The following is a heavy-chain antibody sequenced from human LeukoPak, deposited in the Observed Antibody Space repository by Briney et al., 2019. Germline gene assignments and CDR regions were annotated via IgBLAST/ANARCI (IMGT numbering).Heavy chain of an antibody. D-gene: IGHD6-19*01. CDR1: TFTFSDYS. J-gene: IGHJ4*02. V-gene: IGHV3-21*04. Sequence: PGGSLRLSCAASTFTFSDYSMNWVRQAPGKGLEWVSSISSSSTNIYYADSVKGRFTISRDNAKNSLYLQMNSLRAEDTALYYCAKDKGIAVAGTGGYWGQGTLVTVSS. CDR3: AKDKGIAVAGTGGY. CDR2: ISSSSTNI.